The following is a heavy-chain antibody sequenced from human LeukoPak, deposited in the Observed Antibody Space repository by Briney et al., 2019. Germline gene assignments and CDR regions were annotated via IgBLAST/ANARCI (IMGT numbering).Heavy chain of an antibody. V-gene: IGHV4-38-2*02. CDR3: VRVDNGGNYFDY. J-gene: IGHJ4*02. CDR2: IYRSGST. Sequence: SETLSLTCTGSGYSISSGYYWGWIRQPPGEGLEWIGSIYRSGSTYYNPSLKSRLTISADTSENQFSLRLSSVTAADTAVYYCVRVDNGGNYFDYWGQGTLVTVSS. CDR1: GYSISSGYY. D-gene: IGHD4-23*01.